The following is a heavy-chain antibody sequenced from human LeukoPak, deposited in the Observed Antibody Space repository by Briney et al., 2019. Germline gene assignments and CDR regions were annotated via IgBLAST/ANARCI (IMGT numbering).Heavy chain of an antibody. J-gene: IGHJ4*02. CDR1: GFTFSSYW. D-gene: IGHD6-13*01. CDR3: ARGPLIAAAGTW. CDR2: INQDGTEK. V-gene: IGHV3-7*03. Sequence: GGSLRLSCAASGFTFSSYWMSWVRQAPGEGLEWVAKINQDGTEKAYVDSVRGRFTISRDNAKNSLFLQMNSLRAEDTAVYYCARGPLIAAAGTWWGQGTLVTVPS.